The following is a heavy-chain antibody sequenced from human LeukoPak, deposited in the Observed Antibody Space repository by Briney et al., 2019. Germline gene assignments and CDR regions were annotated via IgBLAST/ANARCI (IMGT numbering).Heavy chain of an antibody. CDR2: IKSKTDGGTT. CDR1: GFTFSNAW. CDR3: TTEGPYYDILTGRWFDP. V-gene: IGHV3-15*01. J-gene: IGHJ5*02. Sequence: GGSLRLSWAASGFTFSNAWMSWVRQAPGKGLEWVGRIKSKTDGGTTDYAAPVKGRFTISRDDSKNTLYLQMNSLKTEDTAVYYCTTEGPYYDILTGRWFDPWGQGTLVAVSS. D-gene: IGHD3-9*01.